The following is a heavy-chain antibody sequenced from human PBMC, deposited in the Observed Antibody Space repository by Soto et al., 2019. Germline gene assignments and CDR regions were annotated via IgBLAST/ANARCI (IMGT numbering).Heavy chain of an antibody. CDR1: GFTFSGHW. J-gene: IGHJ4*02. D-gene: IGHD3-16*01. CDR2: IRQDGSQT. V-gene: IGHV3-7*03. CDR3: ASRPSDGKYYGVFDY. Sequence: GGSLRLSCEASGFTFSGHWMTWVRQSPGKGLQWVANIRQDGSQTYYVDSVKGRFTVSRDNARNSMYLQMNNLRAEDSAVYYCASRPSDGKYYGVFDYWCPGTLVTVSS.